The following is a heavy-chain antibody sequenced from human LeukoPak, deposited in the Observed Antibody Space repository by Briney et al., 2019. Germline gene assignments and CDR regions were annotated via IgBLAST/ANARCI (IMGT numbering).Heavy chain of an antibody. J-gene: IGHJ4*02. CDR1: GYTFTGYY. Sequence: ASVKVSCKASGYTFTGYYMHWVRQAPGQGLEWMGGIIPIFGTANYAQKFQGRVTITADESTSTAYMELSSLRSEDTAVYYCARGSSRLIVVAYYFDYWGQGTLVTVSS. D-gene: IGHD3-22*01. CDR3: ARGSSRLIVVAYYFDY. V-gene: IGHV1-69*13. CDR2: IIPIFGTA.